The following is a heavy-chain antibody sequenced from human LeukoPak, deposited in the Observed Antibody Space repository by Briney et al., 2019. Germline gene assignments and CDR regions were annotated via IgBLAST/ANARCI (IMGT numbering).Heavy chain of an antibody. CDR3: AREYSSSRREDY. D-gene: IGHD6-13*01. CDR2: IYHSGST. CDR1: GYSISSGYY. V-gene: IGHV4-38-2*02. Sequence: PSETLSLTCTVSGYSISSGYYWGWIRLPPGKGLEWIGSIYHSGSTYYNPSLKSRVTISVDTSKNQFSLKLSSVTAADTAVYYCAREYSSSRREDYWGQGTLVTVSS. J-gene: IGHJ4*02.